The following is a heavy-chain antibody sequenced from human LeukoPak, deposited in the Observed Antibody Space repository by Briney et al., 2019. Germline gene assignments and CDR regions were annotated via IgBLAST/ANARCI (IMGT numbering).Heavy chain of an antibody. J-gene: IGHJ6*03. V-gene: IGHV4-39*07. CDR2: FHYTGNT. D-gene: IGHD3-10*01. CDR1: GGSISSSSDY. Sequence: PSETLSLTCTVSGGSISSSSDYWGWIRQPPGKGLEWIGSFHYTGNTYYNPSLKSRVTISVDTSKNHFSLKLSSVTAADTAVYYCARTGGSFYFYYYMDVWGKGTTVTVSS. CDR3: ARTGGSFYFYYYMDV.